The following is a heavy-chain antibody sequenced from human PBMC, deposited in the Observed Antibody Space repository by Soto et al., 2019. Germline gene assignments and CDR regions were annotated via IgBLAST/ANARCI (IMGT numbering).Heavy chain of an antibody. V-gene: IGHV3-30-3*01. J-gene: IGHJ3*02. Sequence: QVQVVESGRGVVQAARSLRLSCAASGFTFRLYAMHWVRQAPGKGVEWLASISHDGNKRYDAGSVRGRFTNSREISRNTLYLQMNSLGRDDTAVYSCVIQGTATVAFDIWGQGTIVTVS. CDR1: GFTFRLYA. CDR3: VIQGTATVAFDI. D-gene: IGHD1-1*01. CDR2: ISHDGNKR.